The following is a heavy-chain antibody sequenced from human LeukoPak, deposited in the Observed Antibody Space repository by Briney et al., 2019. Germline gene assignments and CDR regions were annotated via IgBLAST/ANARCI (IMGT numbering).Heavy chain of an antibody. D-gene: IGHD2/OR15-2a*01. V-gene: IGHV3-53*01. CDR3: ARDSGSEYYFDY. CDR1: GFTVSGSY. CDR2: FYTGGNR. J-gene: IGHJ4*02. Sequence: GGSLRLSCAASGFTVSGSYMSWVRQAPGKGLEWVSVFYTGGNRNYADSVKGRFTISRDNSKNTLYLQMNSLRTEDTAVYYCARDSGSEYYFDYWGQGTLVTVSS.